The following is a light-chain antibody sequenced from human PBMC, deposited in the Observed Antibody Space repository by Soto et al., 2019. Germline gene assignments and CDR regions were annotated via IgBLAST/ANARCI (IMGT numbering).Light chain of an antibody. J-gene: IGKJ1*01. CDR1: QSVSSN. CDR2: GAS. Sequence: EIVMTQSPATLSVSPGERATLSCRASQSVSSNLAWYKQKPGQAPRLLIYGASTRATGIPARFSGSGSGTEFTLTISSLQSEDFAVYYCQQYNKWPLWTFGQGTKVEIK. V-gene: IGKV3-15*01. CDR3: QQYNKWPLWT.